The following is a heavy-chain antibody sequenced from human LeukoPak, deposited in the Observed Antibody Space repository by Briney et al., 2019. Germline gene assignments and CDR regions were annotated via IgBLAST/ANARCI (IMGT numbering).Heavy chain of an antibody. CDR1: GFTFSNAW. V-gene: IGHV3-15*01. CDR3: TRMSHLYYYGSGSYYNRFAGFDP. CDR2: IKSKTDGGTT. Sequence: GGSLRLSCAASGFTFSNAWMSWVRQAPGKGLEWVGRIKSKTDGGTTDYAAPVKGRFTISRDDSKNTLYLQMNSLKTEDTAVYYCTRMSHLYYYGSGSYYNRFAGFDPWGQGTLVTVSS. D-gene: IGHD3-10*01. J-gene: IGHJ5*02.